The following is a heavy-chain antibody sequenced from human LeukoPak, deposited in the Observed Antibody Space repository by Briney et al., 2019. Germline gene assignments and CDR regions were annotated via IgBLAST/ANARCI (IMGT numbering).Heavy chain of an antibody. Sequence: PGGSLRLSCAAYGFTFSSYAMSWVRQAPGKGLEWVSAISGSGGSTYYADSVKGRFTISRDNAKNSLYLQMNSLRAEDTAVYYCARDQEILYSRRGFTFDYWGQGTLVTVSS. CDR1: GFTFSSYA. D-gene: IGHD6-13*01. V-gene: IGHV3-23*01. CDR3: ARDQEILYSRRGFTFDY. CDR2: ISGSGGST. J-gene: IGHJ4*02.